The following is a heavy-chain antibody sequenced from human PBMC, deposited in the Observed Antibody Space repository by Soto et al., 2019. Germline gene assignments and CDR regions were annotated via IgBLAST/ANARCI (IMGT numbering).Heavy chain of an antibody. V-gene: IGHV4-39*01. D-gene: IGHD4-17*01. CDR2: IYYSGST. Sequence: SETLSLTCTVSGGSISSSSYYWGWIRQPPGKGLEWIGSIYYSGSTYYNPSLKSRVTISVDTSKNQFSLKLSSVTAADTAVYYCARLDYGDWEGGYDSRDYYYMDVWGKGTTVTVSS. J-gene: IGHJ6*03. CDR1: GGSISSSSYY. CDR3: ARLDYGDWEGGYDSRDYYYMDV.